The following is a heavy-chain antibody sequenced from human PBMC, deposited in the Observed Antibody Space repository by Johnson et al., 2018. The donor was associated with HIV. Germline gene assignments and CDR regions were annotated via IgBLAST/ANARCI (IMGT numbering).Heavy chain of an antibody. CDR3: ARAMYYYGTSGYLIRPRAFDI. D-gene: IGHD3-22*01. CDR2: IKSQTDGGTT. CDR1: GFTFSNAW. J-gene: IGHJ3*02. Sequence: VQLVEPGGGLVKPGGSLRLSCAASGFTFSNAWMNWVRQAPGKGLEWVGRIKSQTDGGTTDYAAPVKGRFTISRDDSKNTLYLQMNSLKTEDTALYYCARAMYYYGTSGYLIRPRAFDIWGQGTVVTVSS. V-gene: IGHV3-15*01.